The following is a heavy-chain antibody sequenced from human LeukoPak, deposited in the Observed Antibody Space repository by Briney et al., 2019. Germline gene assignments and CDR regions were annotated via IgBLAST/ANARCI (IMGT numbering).Heavy chain of an antibody. CDR3: ARSLSGSYYD. CDR2: IYYSGST. V-gene: IGHV4-39*07. D-gene: IGHD1-26*01. CDR1: GGSISSISYY. J-gene: IGHJ4*02. Sequence: PSETLSLTCSVSGGSISSISYYWGWIRQPPRKGLEWIASIYYSGSTFYNPSLKSRVTISVDTSKNQFSLKLTPVTAADTAVYYCARSLSGSYYDWGQGTLVTVSS.